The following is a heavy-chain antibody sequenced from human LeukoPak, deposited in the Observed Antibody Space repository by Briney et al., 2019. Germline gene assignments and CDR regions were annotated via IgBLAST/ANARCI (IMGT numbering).Heavy chain of an antibody. J-gene: IGHJ4*02. D-gene: IGHD4-17*01. Sequence: GGSLRLSCAASGFTFSSYGIHWVRQAPGKGLEWVSAISGSGGSTYYADSVKGRFTISRDNSKNTLYLQMNSLRAEDTALYYCAKDYGPLSSYWGQGTLVTVSS. V-gene: IGHV3-23*01. CDR1: GFTFSSYG. CDR2: ISGSGGST. CDR3: AKDYGPLSSY.